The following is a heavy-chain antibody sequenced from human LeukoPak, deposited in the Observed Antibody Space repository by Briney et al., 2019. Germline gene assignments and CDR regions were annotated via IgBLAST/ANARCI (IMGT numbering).Heavy chain of an antibody. D-gene: IGHD6-19*01. CDR2: ISSSGSTI. V-gene: IGHV3-48*03. CDR1: GFTFSSYE. J-gene: IGHJ4*02. CDR3: ARVGPAVAHL. Sequence: VGSLRLSCAASGFTFSSYEMNWVRQALGKGLEWVSYISSSGSTIYYADSVTGRFTNTRDNAKNSLYLQMNSLRADDTAVYYCARVGPAVAHLWGQGTLVAVSS.